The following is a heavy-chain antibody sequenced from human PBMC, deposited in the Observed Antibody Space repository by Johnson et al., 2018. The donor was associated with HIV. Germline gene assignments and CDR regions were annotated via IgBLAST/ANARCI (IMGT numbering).Heavy chain of an antibody. CDR3: AKNGARGDAFDI. D-gene: IGHD2-8*01. CDR2: ISNDGNNK. CDR1: GFTFDDFA. Sequence: QVQLVESGGGLVQPGRSLRLSCAASGFTFDDFAMHWVRKAPGKGLEWVALISNDGNNKSQEDSVKGRFTISRDNSKNTLFLQMNSLTADDTAIYYCAKNGARGDAFDIWGQGTMVTVSS. J-gene: IGHJ3*02. V-gene: IGHV3-30*18.